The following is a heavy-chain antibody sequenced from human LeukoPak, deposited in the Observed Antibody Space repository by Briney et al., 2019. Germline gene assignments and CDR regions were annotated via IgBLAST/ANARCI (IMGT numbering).Heavy chain of an antibody. Sequence: SGPTLVNPTETLTLTCTVSGFSLSNARMGVSWIRQPPGKALEWLALIYWNDDKRYSPSLKSRLTITKDTSKNQVVLTMTNMDPVDIVTYYCAHNPPIWIGLYYFDYWGQGTLVTVSS. D-gene: IGHD2-2*03. J-gene: IGHJ4*02. CDR3: AHNPPIWIGLYYFDY. CDR2: IYWNDDK. V-gene: IGHV2-5*01. CDR1: GFSLSNARMG.